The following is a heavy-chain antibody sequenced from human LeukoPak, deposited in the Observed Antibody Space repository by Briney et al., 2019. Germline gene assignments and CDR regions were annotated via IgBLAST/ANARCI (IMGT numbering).Heavy chain of an antibody. CDR3: TSLLWFGELHNMDV. CDR1: GFTFSGSA. D-gene: IGHD3-10*01. J-gene: IGHJ6*03. CDR2: IRTEAKSYAT. V-gene: IGHV3-73*01. Sequence: GGSLRLSCAASGFTFSGSAMHWVRQASGKGLEWVGQIRTEAKSYATAYAASVKGRFSISRDDSKNTAYLQMNSLKTEDTAVYYCTSLLWFGELHNMDVWGKGTTVIISS.